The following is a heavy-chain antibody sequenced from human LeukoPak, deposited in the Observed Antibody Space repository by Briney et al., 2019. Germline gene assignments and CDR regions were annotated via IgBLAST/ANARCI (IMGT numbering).Heavy chain of an antibody. J-gene: IGHJ4*02. CDR3: ARLGIAAAGGDY. V-gene: IGHV4-59*01. CDR1: GGSISTDY. D-gene: IGHD6-13*01. Sequence: SETLSLTCTVSGGSISTDYWSWIRQPPGKGLEWIGYIYYSGSTNYNPSLKSRVTISVDTSMNQFSLKLSSVTAADTAVYYCARLGIAAAGGDYWGQGTLVTVSS. CDR2: IYYSGST.